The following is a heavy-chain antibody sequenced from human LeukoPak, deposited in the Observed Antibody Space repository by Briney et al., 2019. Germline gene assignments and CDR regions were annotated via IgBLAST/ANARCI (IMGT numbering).Heavy chain of an antibody. D-gene: IGHD3-22*01. CDR2: ISYDGSNK. Sequence: GGSLRLSCAASGFTFSSYAMHWVRQAPGTGLKWVALISYDGSNKYYADSVKGRFTISRDNSKNTLYLQMNSLRAEDTAVYYCATRWRYYDSSGYYPGYWGQGTLVTVSS. CDR3: ATRWRYYDSSGYYPGY. V-gene: IGHV3-30*01. CDR1: GFTFSSYA. J-gene: IGHJ4*02.